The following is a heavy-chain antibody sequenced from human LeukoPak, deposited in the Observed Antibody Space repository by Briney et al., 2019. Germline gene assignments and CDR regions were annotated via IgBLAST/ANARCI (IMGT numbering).Heavy chain of an antibody. V-gene: IGHV3-48*03. CDR1: GFTFSSFE. J-gene: IGHJ6*04. D-gene: IGHD3-10*02. CDR3: AELGITMIGGV. CDR2: ISSSGSTI. Sequence: GGSLRLSCAASGFTFSSFEMNWVRQAPGTGLEWVSYISSSGSTIYYADSVKGRFTISRDNAKNSLYLQMNSLRAEDTAVYYCAELGITMIGGVWGKGTTVTISS.